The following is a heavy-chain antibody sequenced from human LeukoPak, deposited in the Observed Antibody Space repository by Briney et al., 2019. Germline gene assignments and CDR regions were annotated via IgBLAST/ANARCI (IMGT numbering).Heavy chain of an antibody. Sequence: PSETLSLTCTVSGGSISSYYWSWIRQPPGKGLEWIRYIYYSGSTNYNPSLKSRVTISVDTSKNQFSLKLSSVTAADTAVYYCARQRFDYYDSSGYYYGFDYWGQGTLVTVSS. CDR1: GGSISSYY. CDR3: ARQRFDYYDSSGYYYGFDY. V-gene: IGHV4-59*01. J-gene: IGHJ4*02. D-gene: IGHD3-22*01. CDR2: IYYSGST.